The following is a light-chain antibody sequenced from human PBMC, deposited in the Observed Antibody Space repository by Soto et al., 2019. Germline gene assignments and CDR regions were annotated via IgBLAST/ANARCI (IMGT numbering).Light chain of an antibody. J-gene: IGKJ5*01. CDR2: RAS. CDR1: QSVSSSY. CDR3: QQSGSSST. Sequence: EVVLTQSPDTLSLSPGERATLSCRASQSVSSSYLVWYQQKPGQAPRLLIYRASSRATGIPDRFTGSGSGTDFTLTISRLEPEDFAVYYCQQSGSSSTFGQGTRLEIK. V-gene: IGKV3-20*01.